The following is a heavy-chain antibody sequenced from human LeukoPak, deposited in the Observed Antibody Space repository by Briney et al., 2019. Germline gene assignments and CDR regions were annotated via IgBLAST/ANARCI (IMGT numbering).Heavy chain of an antibody. V-gene: IGHV4-38-2*02. J-gene: IGHJ2*01. CDR2: IYNSGST. CDR3: ARVSSSWYQDWYFDL. Sequence: SETLSLTCTASGYSISSGYYWGWIRQSPGKGLEWIGSIYNSGSTYYNPSLKSRVTISIDTSKNQFSLKLSSVTAADTAVYYCARVSSSWYQDWYFDLWGRGTLVTVSS. D-gene: IGHD6-13*01. CDR1: GYSISSGYY.